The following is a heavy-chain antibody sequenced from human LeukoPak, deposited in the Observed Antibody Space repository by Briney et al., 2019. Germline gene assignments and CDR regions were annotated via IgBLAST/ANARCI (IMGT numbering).Heavy chain of an antibody. CDR3: AREGAGIMIRGVILDY. D-gene: IGHD3-10*01. J-gene: IGHJ4*02. CDR2: ISNIDTTI. V-gene: IGHV3-48*03. Sequence: GGSLRLSCEASGYTFSSYEMNWVRQAPGKGLEWVSYISNIDTTIYYADSVKGRFTISRDNAKNSLYLQMNSLRAEDTALYYCAREGAGIMIRGVILDYWGQGTLVTVSS. CDR1: GYTFSSYE.